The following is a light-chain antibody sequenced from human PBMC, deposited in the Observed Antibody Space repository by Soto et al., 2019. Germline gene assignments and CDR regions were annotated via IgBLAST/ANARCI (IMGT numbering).Light chain of an antibody. V-gene: IGLV2-14*01. CDR3: SSFTSTSTDV. CDR2: EVN. J-gene: IGLJ1*01. CDR1: SSDVGGYNL. Sequence: QSALTQPASVSGSPGQSITISCTGTSSDVGGYNLVSWYQQHPGKAPKLMIYEVNNRPSGVSNRFSGSKSGNTASLTISGLQAEDEADYYCSSFTSTSTDVFGTGTKVTVL.